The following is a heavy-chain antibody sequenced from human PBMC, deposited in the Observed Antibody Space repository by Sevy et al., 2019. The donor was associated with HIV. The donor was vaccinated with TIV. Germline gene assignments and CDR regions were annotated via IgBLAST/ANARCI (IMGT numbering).Heavy chain of an antibody. CDR2: MNPNSANT. CDR3: ARGLSFYYDNRGDWVNWYFDL. D-gene: IGHD3-22*01. Sequence: ASVKVSCKASGYTFTNNDINWVRQVAGKGREWMGWMNPNSANTGYAQKFQGRVTMTRDTSTNTAYMELSSLRSEDLAVYYCARGLSFYYDNRGDWVNWYFDLWGRGPLVTVSS. CDR1: GYTFTNND. J-gene: IGHJ2*01. V-gene: IGHV1-8*01.